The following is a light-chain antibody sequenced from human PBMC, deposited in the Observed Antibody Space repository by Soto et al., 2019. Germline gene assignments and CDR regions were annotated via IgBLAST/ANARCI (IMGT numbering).Light chain of an antibody. V-gene: IGKV3-11*01. Sequence: EIVLTQSPATLSLAAGESATLSCRASQSVSSYLAWYQQKPGQAPRLLIYDASNRATGIPARFSGSGSGTDFTLTISSLEPEDFAVYYCQQRSNWRLTFGGGTKVEIK. CDR3: QQRSNWRLT. J-gene: IGKJ4*01. CDR2: DAS. CDR1: QSVSSY.